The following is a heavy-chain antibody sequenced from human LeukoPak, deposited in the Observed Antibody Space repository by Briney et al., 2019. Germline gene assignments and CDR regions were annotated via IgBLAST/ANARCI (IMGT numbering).Heavy chain of an antibody. CDR3: ARVSKGYDSSGYYVY. CDR1: GFTFSSYW. V-gene: IGHV3-7*05. Sequence: PGGSLRLSCAASGFTFSSYWMSWVRQAPGKGLEWVANIKQDGSEKYYVDSVKGRFTISRDNAKNSLYLQMNSLRAEDTAVYYCARVSKGYDSSGYYVYWGQGTLVTVSA. D-gene: IGHD3-22*01. CDR2: IKQDGSEK. J-gene: IGHJ4*02.